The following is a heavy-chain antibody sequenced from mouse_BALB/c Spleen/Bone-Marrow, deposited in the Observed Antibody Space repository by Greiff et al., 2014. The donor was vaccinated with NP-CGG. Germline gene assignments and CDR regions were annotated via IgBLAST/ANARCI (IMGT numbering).Heavy chain of an antibody. CDR2: IDPENGNT. V-gene: IGHV14-1*02. CDR3: ARRYGSSFDY. CDR1: GFNIKDYY. D-gene: IGHD1-1*01. Sequence: VQLKESGAELVRPGALVKLSCKASGFNIKDYYMHWVIQRPEQGLEWIGWIDPENGNTIYDPKFQGKASITADTSSNTAYLRLSSLTSEDTAVYYCARRYGSSFDYWGQGTTLTVSS. J-gene: IGHJ2*01.